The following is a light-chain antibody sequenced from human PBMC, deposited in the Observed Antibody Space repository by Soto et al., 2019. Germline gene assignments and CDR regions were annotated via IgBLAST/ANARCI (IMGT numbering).Light chain of an antibody. J-gene: IGKJ2*01. CDR3: QQYYSTLHT. CDR2: WAS. Sequence: DIVMTQSPDSLAVSLGERATINCKSSQNVLYSSNNKNYLAWYQQKPGQPPKLLIYWASTRESGVPDRFSGSGSGTDFTLTISSLQAEDVAVYYCQQYYSTLHTFGQGTKLEIK. CDR1: QNVLYSSNNKNY. V-gene: IGKV4-1*01.